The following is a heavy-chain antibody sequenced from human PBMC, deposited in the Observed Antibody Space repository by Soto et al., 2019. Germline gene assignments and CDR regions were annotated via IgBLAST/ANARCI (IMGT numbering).Heavy chain of an antibody. D-gene: IGHD6-19*01. CDR2: ISGSSSGT. J-gene: IGHJ6*02. V-gene: IGHV3-23*01. Sequence: QSGGSLRLSCEASGFKFGAYAMSWVRQAPGKGLEWVSGISGSSSGTYYTDSVKGRFTISRDNSKNTVYLQMNSLRGEDTAVYYCAKDRSENFWVYYYAMDVWGQGTAVTVSS. CDR3: AKDRSENFWVYYYAMDV. CDR1: GFKFGAYA.